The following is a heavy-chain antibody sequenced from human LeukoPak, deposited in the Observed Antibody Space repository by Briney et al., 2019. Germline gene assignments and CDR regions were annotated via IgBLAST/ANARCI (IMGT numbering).Heavy chain of an antibody. CDR1: GGSISSYY. CDR3: ARSMYSSGWATYYNYGMNV. V-gene: IGHV4-59*08. Sequence: SETLSLTCTVSGGSISSYYWSWIRQPPGMGLEWIGNIYYSGRTNYNPYLKSRVTISVNTSNNQFSLKLSSVTAADTAVYYCARSMYSSGWATYYNYGMNVWGQGTTVTVSS. D-gene: IGHD6-19*01. J-gene: IGHJ6*02. CDR2: IYYSGRT.